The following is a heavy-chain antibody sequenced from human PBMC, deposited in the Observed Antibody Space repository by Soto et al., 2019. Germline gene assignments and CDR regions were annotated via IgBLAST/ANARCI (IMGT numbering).Heavy chain of an antibody. J-gene: IGHJ4*02. CDR1: GGSISSSSYY. Sequence: SETLSLTCTVSGGSISSSSYYWGWIRQPPGKGLEWIGSIYYSGSTYYNPSLKSRVTISVDTSKNQFSLKLSSVTAADTAVYYCARVYGYTAMAADPLADYWGQGTLVTVSS. CDR2: IYYSGST. CDR3: ARVYGYTAMAADPLADY. D-gene: IGHD5-18*01. V-gene: IGHV4-39*01.